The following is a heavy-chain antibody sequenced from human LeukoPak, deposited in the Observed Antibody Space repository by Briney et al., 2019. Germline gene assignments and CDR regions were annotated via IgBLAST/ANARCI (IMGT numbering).Heavy chain of an antibody. J-gene: IGHJ4*02. D-gene: IGHD5-18*01. V-gene: IGHV3-48*02. CDR3: ASYSYALDYLAY. CDR1: GVTFSSYS. CDR2: ISSSTSTV. Sequence: GGSLRLSCAASGVTFSSYSRNWVRQAPGKGLEWVSYISSSTSTVYYADSVKGRLTISRDNAENSLFLQMNSMRDEDTAVYYCASYSYALDYLAYWGRGTLVTVSS.